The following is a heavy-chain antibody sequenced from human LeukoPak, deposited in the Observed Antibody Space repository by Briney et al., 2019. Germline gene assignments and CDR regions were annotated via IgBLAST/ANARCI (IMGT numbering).Heavy chain of an antibody. CDR2: ISSSSSYI. D-gene: IGHD3-16*01. Sequence: GGSLRLSCVASGFTFRNCGMNWVRQAPGKGLEWVSSISSSSSYIYYADSVKGRFTISRDNAKNSLYLQMNSLRAEDTAVYYCARDGGYGMDVWGQGTTVTVSS. CDR1: GFTFRNCG. CDR3: ARDGGYGMDV. V-gene: IGHV3-21*01. J-gene: IGHJ6*02.